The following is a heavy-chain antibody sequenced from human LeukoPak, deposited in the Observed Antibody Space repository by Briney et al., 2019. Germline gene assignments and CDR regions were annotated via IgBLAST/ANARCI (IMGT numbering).Heavy chain of an antibody. J-gene: IGHJ5*02. V-gene: IGHV1-8*01. D-gene: IGHD3-3*01. CDR3: AMQAYDSWSGYYYPDWFDP. Sequence: VASVKVSCKASGYTFTSYDINWVRQATGQGLEWMGWMNPNSGNTGYAQKFQGRVTMTRNTSISTAYMELSSLRSEDTAVYYCAMQAYDSWSGYYYPDWFDPWGQGTLVTVSS. CDR1: GYTFTSYD. CDR2: MNPNSGNT.